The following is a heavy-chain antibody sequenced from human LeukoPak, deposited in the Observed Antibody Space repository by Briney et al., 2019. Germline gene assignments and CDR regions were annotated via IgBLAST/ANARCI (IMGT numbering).Heavy chain of an antibody. CDR2: ISGSGGST. CDR3: AKVPPPASIAAAAYYFDY. CDR1: GFTFSSYA. V-gene: IGHV3-23*01. J-gene: IGHJ4*02. D-gene: IGHD6-13*01. Sequence: GGSLRLSCAASGFTFSSYAMSWVRQAPGKGLEWVSAISGSGGSTYYADSVKGRFTISRDNSKNTLYLQMNSPRAEDTAVYYCAKVPPPASIAAAAYYFDYWGQGTLVTVSS.